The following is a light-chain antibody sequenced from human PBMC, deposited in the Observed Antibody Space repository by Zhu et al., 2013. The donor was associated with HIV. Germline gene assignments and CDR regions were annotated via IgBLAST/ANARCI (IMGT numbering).Light chain of an antibody. CDR1: QSVSGSY. CDR2: SAS. J-gene: IGKJ4*01. CDR3: QQYGSSPLT. Sequence: EIVVTQSPGTLSLSPGERATLSCRASQSVSGSYLAWYQQKPDQAPRLLIYSASTRATGIPDRFSGSGSGTDFTLIISRLEPEDSAVYYCQQYGSSPLTFGGGTKVEIK. V-gene: IGKV3-20*01.